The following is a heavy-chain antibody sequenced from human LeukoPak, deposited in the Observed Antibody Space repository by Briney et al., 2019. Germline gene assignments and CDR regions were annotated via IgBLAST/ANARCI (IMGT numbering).Heavy chain of an antibody. Sequence: PGRSLRLSCAASGFTFSSYAMHWVRQAPGKGLEWVAVISYDGSNKYYADSVKGRFTISRDNSKNTLYLQMNSLRAEDTAVYYCARDRSNYDILTGYYTYYFDYWGQGTLVTVSS. CDR2: ISYDGSNK. CDR3: ARDRSNYDILTGYYTYYFDY. CDR1: GFTFSSYA. J-gene: IGHJ4*02. D-gene: IGHD3-9*01. V-gene: IGHV3-30-3*01.